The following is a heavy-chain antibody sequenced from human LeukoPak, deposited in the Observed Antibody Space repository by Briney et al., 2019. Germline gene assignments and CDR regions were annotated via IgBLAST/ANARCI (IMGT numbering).Heavy chain of an antibody. CDR2: ISWNSGSI. J-gene: IGHJ3*02. D-gene: IGHD3-10*01. CDR1: GFTFDDYA. CDR3: AKENKQYYYGSGDRGAFDI. V-gene: IGHV3-9*03. Sequence: GGSLRLSCAASGFTFDDYAMHWVRQAPGKGLEWVSGISWNSGSIGYADSVKGRFTISRDNAKNSLYLQMNSLRAEDMALYYCAKENKQYYYGSGDRGAFDIWGQGTMVTVSS.